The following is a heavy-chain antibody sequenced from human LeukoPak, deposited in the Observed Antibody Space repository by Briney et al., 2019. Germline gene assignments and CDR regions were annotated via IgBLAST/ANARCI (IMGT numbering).Heavy chain of an antibody. V-gene: IGHV4-34*01. CDR1: GGSFSGYY. CDR2: INHSGST. Sequence: SETLSLTCAVYGGSFSGYYWSWIRQPPGKGLEWIGEINHSGSTIYNPSLKSRVTISVDTSKNQFSLKLSSVTAADTAVYYCARGTYSYDFWSGYYQRAFDIWGQGTMVTVSS. J-gene: IGHJ3*02. D-gene: IGHD3-3*01. CDR3: ARGTYSYDFWSGYYQRAFDI.